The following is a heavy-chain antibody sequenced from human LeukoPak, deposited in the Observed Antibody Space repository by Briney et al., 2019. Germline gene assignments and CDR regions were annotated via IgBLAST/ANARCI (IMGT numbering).Heavy chain of an antibody. V-gene: IGHV3-30*02. J-gene: IGHJ4*02. D-gene: IGHD6-19*01. Sequence: SGGSLRLSCAASGFTFGSYGMHWVRQAPGKGLEWVAFIRYDGSNKYYADSVKGRFTISRDNSKNTLYLQMNSLRAEDTAVYYCARDLPSIAVAGTGYFDYWGQGTLVTVSS. CDR1: GFTFGSYG. CDR2: IRYDGSNK. CDR3: ARDLPSIAVAGTGYFDY.